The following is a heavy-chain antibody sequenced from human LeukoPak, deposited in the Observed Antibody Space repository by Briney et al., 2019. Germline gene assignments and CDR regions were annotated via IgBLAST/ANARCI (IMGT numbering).Heavy chain of an antibody. CDR1: DDSISSGGYS. CDR2: IYDSGST. Sequence: PSQTLSLTCTVSDDSISSGGYSWSWIRQPPGKGLEWIGYIYDSGSTYYNPSLKSRVTISIDMSKKQFSLNLSSVTAADTAVYYCARGVWQQFVRDYYYYYMDVWGKGTTVTVSS. J-gene: IGHJ6*03. D-gene: IGHD6-13*01. CDR3: ARGVWQQFVRDYYYYYMDV. V-gene: IGHV4-30-4*07.